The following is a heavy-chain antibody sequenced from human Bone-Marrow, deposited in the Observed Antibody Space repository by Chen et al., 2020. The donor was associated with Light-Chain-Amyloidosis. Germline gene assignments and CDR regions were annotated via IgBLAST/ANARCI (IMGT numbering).Heavy chain of an antibody. D-gene: IGHD3-9*01. CDR3: ARTTLRYLDY. Sequence: VGSGGEGAETGGSLTLSCLDTGFPFSRSWRHWVRQSRGKRLVSGSRTNNAGTATTYAYSVKRLFTVARNNTKNTMYQDMSRLTVEDAAVYYCARTTLRYLDYWGQGTLVTVSS. CDR2: TNNAGTAT. V-gene: IGHV3-74*01. J-gene: IGHJ4*02. CDR1: GFPFSRSW.